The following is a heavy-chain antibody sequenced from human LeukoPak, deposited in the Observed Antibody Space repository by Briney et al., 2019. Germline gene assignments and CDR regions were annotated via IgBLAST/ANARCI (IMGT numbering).Heavy chain of an antibody. V-gene: IGHV4-59*11. CDR1: GGSISSHY. J-gene: IGHJ5*02. D-gene: IGHD3-10*01. CDR2: THYSGS. Sequence: SETLSLTCTVSGGSISSHYWSWIRQPPGKGLEWIGYTHYSGSNYNPSLKSRVTMSVDTSKNQSSLKLSSLIAADTAVYYCARDSGESGAPVSFNWFDPWGQGTLVSVSS. CDR3: ARDSGESGAPVSFNWFDP.